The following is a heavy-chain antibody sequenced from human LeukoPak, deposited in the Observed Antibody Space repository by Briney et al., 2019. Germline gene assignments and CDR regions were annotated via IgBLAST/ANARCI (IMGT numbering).Heavy chain of an antibody. J-gene: IGHJ6*03. V-gene: IGHV4-34*01. CDR3: ARAEEVIAAAVFGLMDV. CDR2: ITHSGSI. CDR1: GGSFSGYY. D-gene: IGHD6-13*01. Sequence: SETLSLTCAVYGGSFSGYYWSWIRQPPGKGLEWIGEITHSGSINYNPSLKSRVTISVDTSKNQFSLRLSSVTAADTAVYYCARAEEVIAAAVFGLMDVWGKGTTVTVSS.